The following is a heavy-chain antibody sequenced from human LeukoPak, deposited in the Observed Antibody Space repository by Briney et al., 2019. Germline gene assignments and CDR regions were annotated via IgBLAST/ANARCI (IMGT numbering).Heavy chain of an antibody. CDR3: AKDLWYYYGSGSYYFPDY. CDR1: GFTFSSYG. CDR2: IRYDGSNK. V-gene: IGHV3-30*02. Sequence: PGGSLRLSCAASGFTFSSYGMHWVRQAPGKGLEWVAFIRYDGSNKYYADSVKGRFTISRDNSKDTLYLQMSRLRAEDTAVYYCAKDLWYYYGSGSYYFPDYWGQGTLVTVSS. D-gene: IGHD3-10*01. J-gene: IGHJ4*02.